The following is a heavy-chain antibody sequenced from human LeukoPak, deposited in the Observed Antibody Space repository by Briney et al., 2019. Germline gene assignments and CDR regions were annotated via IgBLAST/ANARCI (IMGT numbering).Heavy chain of an antibody. V-gene: IGHV1-18*01. CDR3: ARAEDFITMVRGVVRGVLDY. Sequence: VASVKVSCKASGYTFTSYGISWVRQAPGQGLEWMGWISAYNGNTNYAQKLQGRVTLTTDTSTRTAYMEVRSLSADGTDVYYCARAEDFITMVRGVVRGVLDYWGQGTLVTVSS. CDR2: ISAYNGNT. CDR1: GYTFTSYG. D-gene: IGHD3-10*01. J-gene: IGHJ4*02.